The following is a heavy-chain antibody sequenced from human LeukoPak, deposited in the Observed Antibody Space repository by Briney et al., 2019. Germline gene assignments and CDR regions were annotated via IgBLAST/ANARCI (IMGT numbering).Heavy chain of an antibody. CDR3: ARGATPTNFDY. D-gene: IGHD5-12*01. Sequence: GRSLRLSCAVSGFSFSDSGMHWVRQAPGKGLEWVAIIWYDGSEKYYADSVKGRFTISRDNSKSTLYLQMNSLRAEDTAIYYCARGATPTNFDYWGQGTLVSVSS. V-gene: IGHV3-33*01. CDR2: IWYDGSEK. J-gene: IGHJ4*02. CDR1: GFSFSDSG.